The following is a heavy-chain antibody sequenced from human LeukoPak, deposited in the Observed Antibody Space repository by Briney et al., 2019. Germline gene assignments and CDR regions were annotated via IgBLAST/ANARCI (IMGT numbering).Heavy chain of an antibody. J-gene: IGHJ3*02. Sequence: GGSLRLSCSASGFTFDNYAMGWVRQAPGKGLEWVSAISGSGGSTWYSDSVKGRFTISRDNSKNTLYLQMNSLRAEDTAVYYCARVRDPRQYYYDNSGYRNAFDIWGQGTMVTVSS. V-gene: IGHV3-23*01. CDR3: ARVRDPRQYYYDNSGYRNAFDI. CDR1: GFTFDNYA. D-gene: IGHD3-22*01. CDR2: ISGSGGST.